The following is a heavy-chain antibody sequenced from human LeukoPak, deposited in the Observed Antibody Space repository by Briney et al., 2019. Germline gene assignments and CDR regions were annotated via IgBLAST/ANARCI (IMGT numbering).Heavy chain of an antibody. V-gene: IGHV3-21*01. CDR2: ISRRSTYI. Sequence: GGSLRLSCAASGFTVSNYTINWVRQPPGKGLEWVSSISRRSTYIYYADSVKGRFTISRDNAKNSLYLQMNSLRAEDTAVYYCARETHYDSSGYHNDYWGQGTLVTVSS. J-gene: IGHJ4*02. CDR1: GFTVSNYT. D-gene: IGHD3-22*01. CDR3: ARETHYDSSGYHNDY.